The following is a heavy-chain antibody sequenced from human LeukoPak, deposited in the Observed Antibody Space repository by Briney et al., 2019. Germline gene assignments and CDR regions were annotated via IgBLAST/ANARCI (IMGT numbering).Heavy chain of an antibody. D-gene: IGHD4-17*01. V-gene: IGHV3-30*18. J-gene: IGHJ4*02. CDR2: ISYDGSNK. CDR1: GFTFSSYA. CDR3: AKVRTVTRSSSFDY. Sequence: GGSLRLSCAASGFTFSSYAMSWVRQAPGKGLEWVAVISYDGSNKYYADSVKGRFTISRDNSKNTLYLQMNSLRAEDTAVYYCAKVRTVTRSSSFDYWGQGTLVTVSS.